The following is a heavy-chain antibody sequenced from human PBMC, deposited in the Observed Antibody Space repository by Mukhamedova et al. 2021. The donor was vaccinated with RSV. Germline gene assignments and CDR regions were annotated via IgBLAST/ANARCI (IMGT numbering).Heavy chain of an antibody. CDR2: IYYSGST. V-gene: IGHV4-39*01. CDR3: ARLWAGLRPPDY. Sequence: EWIGSIYYSGSTYYNPSLKSRVTIFVDTPKSQVSLQLTSVTAADTAVYYCARLWAGLRPPDYWGLGTLVTVSS. J-gene: IGHJ4*02. D-gene: IGHD6-19*01.